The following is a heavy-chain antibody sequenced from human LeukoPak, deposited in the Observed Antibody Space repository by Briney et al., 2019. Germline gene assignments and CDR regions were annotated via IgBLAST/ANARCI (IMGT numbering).Heavy chain of an antibody. J-gene: IGHJ4*02. D-gene: IGHD1-26*01. CDR2: ISGSGGST. Sequence: PGGTLRLSCAASGFTFSSYGMSWVRQAPGKGLEWVSAISGSGGSTYYADSVKGRFTISRDNAKNSLYLQMNSLRAEDTAVYYCARVLGGMRNLFFDYWGQGTLVTVSS. CDR1: GFTFSSYG. V-gene: IGHV3-23*01. CDR3: ARVLGGMRNLFFDY.